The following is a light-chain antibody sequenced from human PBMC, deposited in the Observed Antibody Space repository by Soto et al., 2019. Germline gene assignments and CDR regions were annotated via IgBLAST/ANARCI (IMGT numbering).Light chain of an antibody. V-gene: IGKV1-5*01. CDR3: QQYHNYWT. CDR2: DAF. J-gene: IGKJ1*01. CDR1: QNIYGW. Sequence: DIQMTQSPSTLSASVGARVTITCRASQNIYGWLAWYQQKQGKAPKLLIYDAFNLERGVPSRFSGSGSGTELTLTISSLQPDDFATYYCQQYHNYWTFGQGTKVDIK.